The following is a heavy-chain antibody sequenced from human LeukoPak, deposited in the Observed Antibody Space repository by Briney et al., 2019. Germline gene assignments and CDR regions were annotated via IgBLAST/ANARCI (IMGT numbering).Heavy chain of an antibody. V-gene: IGHV3-23*01. D-gene: IGHD3-9*01. Sequence: PGGSLRLSCAVSGFTCSSYAMSWVRQAPGKVLEWVSAISGSGGSTYYADSVKGRFTISRDNSKNTLYLQMNSLRAEDTAVYYCAKDGEGDILTGYYFDYWGQGTLVTVSS. CDR2: ISGSGGST. J-gene: IGHJ4*02. CDR3: AKDGEGDILTGYYFDY. CDR1: GFTCSSYA.